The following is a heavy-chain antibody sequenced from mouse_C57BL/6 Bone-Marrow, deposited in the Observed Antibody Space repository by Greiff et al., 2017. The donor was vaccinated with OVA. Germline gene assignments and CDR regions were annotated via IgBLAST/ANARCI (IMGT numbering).Heavy chain of an antibody. Sequence: QVQLKESGPGLVQPSQSLSITCTVSGFSLTSYGVHWVRQSPGKGLEWLGVIWSGGSTDYNAAFISRLSISKDNSKSQVFFKMNSLQADDTAIYYCARNRYYYGSSWFAYWGQGTLVTVSA. CDR3: ARNRYYYGSSWFAY. J-gene: IGHJ3*01. V-gene: IGHV2-2*01. CDR2: IWSGGST. CDR1: GFSLTSYG. D-gene: IGHD1-1*01.